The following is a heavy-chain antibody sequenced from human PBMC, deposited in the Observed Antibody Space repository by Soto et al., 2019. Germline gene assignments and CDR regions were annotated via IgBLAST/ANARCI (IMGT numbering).Heavy chain of an antibody. Sequence: PGGSLRLSCAASGFTFDDYAMHWVRQVPGKGLEWVSGISWHRGSIGYADSVKGRFTISRDNAKNSLYLQMNSLRAEDTALYYCAKDMLEYSYYYGMDVWGQGTTVTVSS. CDR1: GFTFDDYA. CDR2: ISWHRGSI. D-gene: IGHD1-1*01. J-gene: IGHJ6*02. V-gene: IGHV3-9*01. CDR3: AKDMLEYSYYYGMDV.